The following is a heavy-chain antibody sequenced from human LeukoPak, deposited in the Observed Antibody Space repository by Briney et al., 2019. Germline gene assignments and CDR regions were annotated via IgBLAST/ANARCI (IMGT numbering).Heavy chain of an antibody. D-gene: IGHD2-2*01. V-gene: IGHV3-21*04. CDR3: VEGLSCSSTSCYVYFDY. CDR2: ISSSSSYI. Sequence: PGGSLRLSCAASGFTFSSYSMNWVRQAPGKGLEWVSFISSSSSYIYYADSVKGRFTISRDNSKNTLSLQMNSLRAEDTAVYYCVEGLSCSSTSCYVYFDYWGQGTLVTVSS. J-gene: IGHJ4*02. CDR1: GFTFSSYS.